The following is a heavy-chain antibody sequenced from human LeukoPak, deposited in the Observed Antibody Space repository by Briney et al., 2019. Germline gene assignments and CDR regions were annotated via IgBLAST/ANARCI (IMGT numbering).Heavy chain of an antibody. CDR2: MNPNSGNT. Sequence: ASVKVSCKASGYTFTSYDIKCVRQATGHGLEWMGWMNPNSGNTGYAQKFQGRVTITRNTSIRTAYMELSSLRSEDTAVYYCASLPVSGSYGAFDIWGQGTMVTVSS. D-gene: IGHD1-26*01. V-gene: IGHV1-8*03. J-gene: IGHJ3*02. CDR1: GYTFTSYD. CDR3: ASLPVSGSYGAFDI.